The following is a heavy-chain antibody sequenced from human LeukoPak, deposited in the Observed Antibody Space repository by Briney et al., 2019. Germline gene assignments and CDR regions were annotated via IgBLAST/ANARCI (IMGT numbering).Heavy chain of an antibody. CDR1: GFTISIYW. CDR3: VRDGGYYGPDS. J-gene: IGHJ4*02. Sequence: GGSLRLSCAASGFTISIYWMSWVRQAPGKGLEWVANINQVASEKNYVDSVKGRFTISRDNAKNSLYLQMNSVRAEDTAMYYCVRDGGYYGPDSWGQGALVSVSS. CDR2: INQVASEK. D-gene: IGHD3-10*01. V-gene: IGHV3-7*04.